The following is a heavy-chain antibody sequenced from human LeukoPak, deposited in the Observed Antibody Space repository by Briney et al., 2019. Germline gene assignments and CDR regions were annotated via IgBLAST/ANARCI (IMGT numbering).Heavy chain of an antibody. CDR2: ISWKSGSI. CDR1: GFTFDDDA. Sequence: GGSLRLSCAASGFTFDDDAMHWVRQAPGKGLECVSGISWKSGSIGYAGSVKGRFTISRDNAKNSLYLQMNSLRAEDTAVYYCAKDQKRGYSYGYLFYYYYMDVWGKGTTVTISS. D-gene: IGHD5-18*01. V-gene: IGHV3-9*01. CDR3: AKDQKRGYSYGYLFYYYYMDV. J-gene: IGHJ6*03.